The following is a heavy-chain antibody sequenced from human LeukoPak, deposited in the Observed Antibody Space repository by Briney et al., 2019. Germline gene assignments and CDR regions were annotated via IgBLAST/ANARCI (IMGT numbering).Heavy chain of an antibody. CDR1: GYTFTSYD. J-gene: IGHJ5*02. D-gene: IGHD2-2*01. Sequence: ASVKVSCKASGYTFTSYDINWVRQATGQGLEWMGWMNPNSGNTGYAQKFQGRVTMTRNTSISTAYMELSSLRSEDTAVYYCATGDKELLFKRRKGGFDPWGQGTLVTVSS. CDR3: ATGDKELLFKRRKGGFDP. V-gene: IGHV1-8*01. CDR2: MNPNSGNT.